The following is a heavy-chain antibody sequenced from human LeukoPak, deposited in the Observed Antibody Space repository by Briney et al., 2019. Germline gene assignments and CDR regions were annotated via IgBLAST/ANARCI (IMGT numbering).Heavy chain of an antibody. D-gene: IGHD2-15*01. Sequence: GASVKVSCKASGYTFTSYGISWVRQAPGQRLEWMGWINAGNGNTKYSQEFQGRVTITRDTSASTAYMELSSLRSEDMAVYYCAREGSVEDCSGGSCYYYYYMDAWGKGTTVTVSS. CDR3: AREGSVEDCSGGSCYYYYYMDA. J-gene: IGHJ6*03. V-gene: IGHV1-3*03. CDR2: INAGNGNT. CDR1: GYTFTSYG.